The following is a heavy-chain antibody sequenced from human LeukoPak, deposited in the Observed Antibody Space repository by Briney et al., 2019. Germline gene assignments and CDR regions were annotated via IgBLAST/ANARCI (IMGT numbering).Heavy chain of an antibody. CDR3: ARGAYYYGSGSYD. D-gene: IGHD3-10*01. Sequence: SETLSLTCTVSGGSISSGGYSWSWIRQPPGKGLEWIGYIYYSGSTYYNPSLKSRVTISVDTSKNQFSLKLSSVTAADTAVYYCARGAYYYGSGSYDWGQGTLVTVSS. V-gene: IGHV4-30-4*07. J-gene: IGHJ4*02. CDR1: GGSISSGGYS. CDR2: IYYSGST.